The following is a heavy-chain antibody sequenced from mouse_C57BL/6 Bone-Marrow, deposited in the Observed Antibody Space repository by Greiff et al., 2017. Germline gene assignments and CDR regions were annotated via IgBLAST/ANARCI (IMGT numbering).Heavy chain of an antibody. CDR1: GYSITSGYY. V-gene: IGHV3-6*01. CDR3: ARDVGTGAMDD. J-gene: IGHJ4*01. Sequence: EVKLMESGPGLVKPSQSLSLTCSVTGYSITSGYYWNWIRQFPGNKLEWMGYISYDGSNNYNPSLKNRISITRDTSKNQFFLKLNSVTTEDTATYYCARDVGTGAMDDWGQGTSVTVSS. CDR2: ISYDGSN. D-gene: IGHD3-3*01.